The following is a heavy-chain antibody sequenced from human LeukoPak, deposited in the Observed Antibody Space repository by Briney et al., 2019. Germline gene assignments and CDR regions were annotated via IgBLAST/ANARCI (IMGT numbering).Heavy chain of an antibody. CDR1: GGSISSDY. CDR3: AKSNGYGLVDI. V-gene: IGHV4-4*07. D-gene: IGHD3-10*01. J-gene: IGHJ3*02. CDR2: IYGSGST. Sequence: SETLSLTCTVSGGSISSDYWSWIRQPAGKGLEWIGRIYGSGSTIYNASLKSRVTMSADTSKNQFSLKLSSVTAADTAVYYCAKSNGYGLVDIWGQGTMVTVSS.